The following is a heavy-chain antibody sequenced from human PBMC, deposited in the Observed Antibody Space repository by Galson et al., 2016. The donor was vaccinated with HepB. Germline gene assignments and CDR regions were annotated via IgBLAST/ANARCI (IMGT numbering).Heavy chain of an antibody. CDR2: ISDNGGRT. V-gene: IGHV3-64*01. CDR3: APGNSVVRGY. J-gene: IGHJ4*02. D-gene: IGHD4-23*01. Sequence: SLRLSCAASGFTFSSHAMHWVRQAPGKGLECVSTISDNGGRTFYANSLKGRFTISRDNSKNTVYLQMNSLRAEDTAVYYCAPGNSVVRGYWGQGTLVTVAS. CDR1: GFTFSSHA.